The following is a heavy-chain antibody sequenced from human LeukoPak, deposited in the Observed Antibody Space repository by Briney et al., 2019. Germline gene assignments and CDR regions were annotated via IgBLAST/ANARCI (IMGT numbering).Heavy chain of an antibody. CDR2: IYSGGST. CDR1: GFTVSSNY. J-gene: IGHJ6*03. CDR3: ARVASVPAAIRYYYYMDV. V-gene: IGHV3-53*01. Sequence: PGGSLRLSCAASGFTVSSNYMSWVRQAPGKGLEWVSVIYSGGSTYYSDSVKGRFTISRDNSKNTLYLQINSLRAEDTAVYYCARVASVPAAIRYYYYMDVWGKGTTVTVSS. D-gene: IGHD2-2*02.